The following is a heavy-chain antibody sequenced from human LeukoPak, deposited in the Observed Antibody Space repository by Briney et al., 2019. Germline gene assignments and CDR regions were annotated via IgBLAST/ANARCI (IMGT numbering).Heavy chain of an antibody. V-gene: IGHV3-53*01. Sequence: GGSLRLSCTVSGFTVSRNSMSWVRQAPGKGLEWVSFIYSDNTHYSDSVKGRFTISRDNSKNTLYLQMNSLRAEDTAVYYCARGSSGFGFLDYWGQGTLVTVSS. CDR3: ARGSSGFGFLDY. CDR1: GFTVSRNS. J-gene: IGHJ4*02. D-gene: IGHD6-19*01. CDR2: IYSDNT.